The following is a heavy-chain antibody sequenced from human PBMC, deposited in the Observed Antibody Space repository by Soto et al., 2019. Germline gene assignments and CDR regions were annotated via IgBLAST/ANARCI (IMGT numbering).Heavy chain of an antibody. CDR1: GFTFRRYG. J-gene: IGHJ4*02. CDR2: IWDDESNK. CDR3: AKNGDGQGDY. V-gene: IGHV3-33*06. Sequence: QVQLVESGGGVVQPGRSLRLSCAASGFTFRRYGMHWVRQAPGKGLEWGAVIWDDESNKYYADSVKRRFTISRDNSKNTVYLQMNSLRAEDTAVYYCAKNGDGQGDYWGQGTLVTVSS. D-gene: IGHD2-8*01.